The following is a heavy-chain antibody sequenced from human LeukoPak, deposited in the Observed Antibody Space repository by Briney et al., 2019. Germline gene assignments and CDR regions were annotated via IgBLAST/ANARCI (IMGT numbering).Heavy chain of an antibody. Sequence: GGSLRLSCAASGFSISSYSMNWVRQAPGKGLEWVSSISSSSSYIYYVDSVKGRFTISRDNAKNSLYLQMNSLRAEDTAVYYCARFSIAVAGTLTFDYWGQGTLVTVSS. CDR1: GFSISSYS. D-gene: IGHD6-19*01. J-gene: IGHJ4*02. V-gene: IGHV3-21*01. CDR2: ISSSSSYI. CDR3: ARFSIAVAGTLTFDY.